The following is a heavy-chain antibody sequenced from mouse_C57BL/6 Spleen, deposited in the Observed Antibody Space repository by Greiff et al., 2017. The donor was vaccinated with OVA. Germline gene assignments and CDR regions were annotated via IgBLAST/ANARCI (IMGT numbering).Heavy chain of an antibody. CDR2: IHPNSGST. V-gene: IGHV1-64*01. CDR1: GYTFTSYW. J-gene: IGHJ2*01. Sequence: QVQLKQSGAELVKPGASVKLSCKASGYTFTSYWMHWVKQRPGQGLEWIGMIHPNSGSTNYNEKFKSKATLTVDKSSSTAYMQLSSLTSEDSAVYYCAGYYGSSFDYWGQGTTLTVSS. D-gene: IGHD1-1*01. CDR3: AGYYGSSFDY.